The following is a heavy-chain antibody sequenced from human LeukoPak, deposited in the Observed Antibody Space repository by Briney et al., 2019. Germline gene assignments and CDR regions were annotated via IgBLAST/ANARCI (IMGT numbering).Heavy chain of an antibody. CDR1: GFTFSSYS. CDR2: ISSSSSTI. J-gene: IGHJ4*02. V-gene: IGHV3-48*01. D-gene: IGHD3-3*01. CDR3: ARDAPPIYDFWSGYPHHYFDY. Sequence: PGGSLRLSCAASGFTFSSYSMNWVRQAPGKGLEWVSYISSSSSTIYYADSVKGRFTISRDNAKNSLYLQMNSLRAEDTAVCYCARDAPPIYDFWSGYPHHYFDYWGQGTLVTVSS.